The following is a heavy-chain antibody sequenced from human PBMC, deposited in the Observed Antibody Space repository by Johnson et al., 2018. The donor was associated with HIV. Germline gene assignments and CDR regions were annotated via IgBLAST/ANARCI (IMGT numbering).Heavy chain of an antibody. CDR1: GFAFSTYG. CDR3: ARDMCSGGSCYAFDI. Sequence: QVQLVESGGGVVQPGRSLSLSCAASGFAFSTYGMHWVRQPPGRGLEWVSGINWNGGSTGYTDSVKGRFTISRDNSKNTLYLQMNSLRAEDTAVYYCARDMCSGGSCYAFDIWGQGTMVTVSS. J-gene: IGHJ3*02. CDR2: INWNGGST. V-gene: IGHV3-NL1*01. D-gene: IGHD2-15*01.